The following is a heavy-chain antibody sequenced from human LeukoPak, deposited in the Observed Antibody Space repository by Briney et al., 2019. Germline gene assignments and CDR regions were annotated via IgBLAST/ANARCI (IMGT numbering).Heavy chain of an antibody. D-gene: IGHD3-10*01. CDR1: GFTFTEYS. V-gene: IGHV3-48*04. Sequence: GGSLRLSCAASGFTFTEYSIIWVRQAPGKGLGWVSFISDISDRSSTIHYADSVKGRFTISRDNAERSVYLQMNSLRADDTAVYYCARVRGPTLKTCYMDVWGTGTTVTVSS. J-gene: IGHJ6*03. CDR2: ISDRSSTI. CDR3: ARVRGPTLKTCYMDV.